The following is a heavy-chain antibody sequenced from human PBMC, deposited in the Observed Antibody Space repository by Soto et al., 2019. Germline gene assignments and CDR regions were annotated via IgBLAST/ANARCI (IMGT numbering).Heavy chain of an antibody. Sequence: SETLSLTCTVSGDSISSNTYYLGWIRPPPGKGLEWIGSMFYSGNTYYNPSLKSRVTLSIDTSKNQFSLKLNSVTAADTAVYYCVSPEGYYDSSGYTLDYWGQGTLVTVSS. D-gene: IGHD3-22*01. CDR3: VSPEGYYDSSGYTLDY. CDR1: GDSISSNTYY. J-gene: IGHJ4*02. CDR2: MFYSGNT. V-gene: IGHV4-39*01.